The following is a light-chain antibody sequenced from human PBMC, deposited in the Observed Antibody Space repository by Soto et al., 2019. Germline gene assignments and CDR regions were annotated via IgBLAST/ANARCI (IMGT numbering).Light chain of an antibody. Sequence: DIRLTHSLGTLSLGPGEGATLSCLASQSVSSSYLAWYQQKPGQAPRLLIYGASSRATGIPDRFSGSGSATDFSLIISSLEPEDFALYFCQQYGTSPMTFGQGTRLEI. CDR1: QSVSSSY. CDR3: QQYGTSPMT. J-gene: IGKJ5*01. CDR2: GAS. V-gene: IGKV3-20*01.